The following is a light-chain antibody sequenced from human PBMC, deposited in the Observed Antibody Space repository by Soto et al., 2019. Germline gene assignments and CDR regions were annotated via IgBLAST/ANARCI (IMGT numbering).Light chain of an antibody. CDR1: QGISNF. CDR3: QKYSSVPV. CDR2: AAS. V-gene: IGKV1-27*01. Sequence: DIQMTQCPTSLSASVGDRVTITCRASQGISNFVAWYQQKPGKAPKLLIYAASTLQSGVPSRFSGSGSGTDFTLTINSLQPEDVATYSCQKYSSVPVFGPGTKVEIK. J-gene: IGKJ3*01.